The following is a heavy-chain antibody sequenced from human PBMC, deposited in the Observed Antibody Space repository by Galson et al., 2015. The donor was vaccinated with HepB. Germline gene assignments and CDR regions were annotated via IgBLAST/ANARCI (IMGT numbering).Heavy chain of an antibody. V-gene: IGHV3-30*18. D-gene: IGHD6-13*01. CDR1: GFIFSSYG. CDR3: AKDGRGSSWYWTTAKTHGYFFDS. J-gene: IGHJ4*02. Sequence: SLRLSCAASGFIFSSYGMHWVRQAPGKGLEWVAVISYDGVGKQYTDSMKGRFTISRDNSKNTVFLQMNSLRDEDTGIYFCAKDGRGSSWYWTTAKTHGYFFDSWGQGILVTVSS. CDR2: ISYDGVGK.